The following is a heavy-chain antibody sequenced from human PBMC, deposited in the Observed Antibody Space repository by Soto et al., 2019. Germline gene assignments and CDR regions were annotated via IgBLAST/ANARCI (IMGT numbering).Heavy chain of an antibody. D-gene: IGHD3-10*01. V-gene: IGHV3-23*01. J-gene: IGHJ3*02. Sequence: GGSLRLSCAASGFTFNIFAMGWVRQAPGQGLEWVSGISGSGESTYFADSVKGRFTISRDDSKNTVHLQLDSLKAEDTAVYYCAKDGGITMFRGRARGFDTWRPGTMVTVSS. CDR3: AKDGGITMFRGRARGFDT. CDR1: GFTFNIFA. CDR2: ISGSGEST.